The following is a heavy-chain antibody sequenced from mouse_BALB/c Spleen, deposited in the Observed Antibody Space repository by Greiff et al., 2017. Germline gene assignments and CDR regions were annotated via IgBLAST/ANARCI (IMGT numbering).Heavy chain of an antibody. CDR3: ARDQDGRFAY. CDR2: ISYDGSN. Sequence: VQLKESGPGLVKPSQSLSLTCSVTGYSITSGYYWNWIRQFPGNKLEWMGYISYDGSNNYNPSLKNRISITRDTSKNQFFLKLNSVTTEDTATYYCARDQDGRFAYWGQGTLVTVSA. CDR1: GYSITSGYY. D-gene: IGHD3-2*02. V-gene: IGHV3-6*02. J-gene: IGHJ3*01.